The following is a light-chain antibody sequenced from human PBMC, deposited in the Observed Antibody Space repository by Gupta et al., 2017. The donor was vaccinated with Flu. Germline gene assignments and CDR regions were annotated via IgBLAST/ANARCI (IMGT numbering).Light chain of an antibody. CDR3: HASAGSDNYV. CDR2: EGN. CDR1: VGANNY. Sequence: PGETATVGSSSDVGANNYACWYQQKAGKSPVLLIYEGNKRPSGIPDRFSGSKSGNTATLTISGTQAVDESDYYCHASAGSDNYVFGGGTKVTVL. V-gene: IGLV3-1*01. J-gene: IGLJ1*01.